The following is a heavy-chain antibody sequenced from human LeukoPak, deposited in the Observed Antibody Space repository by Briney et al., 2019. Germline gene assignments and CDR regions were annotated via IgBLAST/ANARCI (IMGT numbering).Heavy chain of an antibody. V-gene: IGHV4-39*01. Sequence: SETLSLTCTVSGVSISSSNAYWGWIRQPPGKGLEWIGSIYYSGNTYYNASLKSQVSISIDTSKNQFSLKLTSVTAADTAVYYCARQTGSGLFILPGGQGTLVTVSS. D-gene: IGHD3/OR15-3a*01. CDR2: IYYSGNT. CDR3: ARQTGSGLFILP. CDR1: GVSISSSNAY. J-gene: IGHJ4*02.